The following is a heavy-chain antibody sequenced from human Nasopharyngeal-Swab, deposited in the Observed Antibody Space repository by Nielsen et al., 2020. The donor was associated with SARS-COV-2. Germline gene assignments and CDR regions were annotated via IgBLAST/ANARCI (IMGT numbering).Heavy chain of an antibody. CDR1: GGTFSSYA. CDR3: ARDQSYSSYYYYYGMDV. CDR2: IIPIFGIA. D-gene: IGHD4-11*01. V-gene: IGHV1-69*13. Sequence: SVKVSCKASGGTFSSYAISWVRQAPGQGLEWMGGIIPIFGIANYAQKFQGRVTITADESTSTAYMELSSLRSEDTAVYYCARDQSYSSYYYYYGMDVWGQGTTVTVSS. J-gene: IGHJ6*02.